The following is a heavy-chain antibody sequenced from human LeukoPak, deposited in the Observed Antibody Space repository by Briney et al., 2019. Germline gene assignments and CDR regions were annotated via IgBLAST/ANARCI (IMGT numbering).Heavy chain of an antibody. CDR3: AKDGAYCNGGSCPHY. V-gene: IGHV3-23*01. J-gene: IGHJ4*02. CDR1: GFTFNNYA. D-gene: IGHD2-15*01. Sequence: GGSLRLSCAASGFTFNNYAMSWVRQAPGKGLEWVSAISGSGGSTYYAASVKGRFTISRDNSKNTLYLQMNSPRAEDTAVYYCAKDGAYCNGGSCPHYWGQGTLVTVSS. CDR2: ISGSGGST.